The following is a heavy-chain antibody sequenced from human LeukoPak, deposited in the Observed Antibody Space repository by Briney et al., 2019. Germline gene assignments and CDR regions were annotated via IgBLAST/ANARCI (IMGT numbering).Heavy chain of an antibody. Sequence: ASVKVSCKTSGYSFILYGISWVRQAPGQGPEWMGRISTSTGDTKYTQKFQGRVTLTTDTSTSAAYMELSSLRSDDTAVYYCARDDNYGIFVNVDYWGQGPLVTVSS. V-gene: IGHV1-18*01. D-gene: IGHD4-11*01. CDR3: ARDDNYGIFVNVDY. CDR2: ISTSTGDT. CDR1: GYSFILYG. J-gene: IGHJ4*02.